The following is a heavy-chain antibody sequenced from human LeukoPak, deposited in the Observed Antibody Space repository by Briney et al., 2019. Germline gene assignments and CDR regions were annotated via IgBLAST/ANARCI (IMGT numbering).Heavy chain of an antibody. CDR3: AKDRGTYYFGDY. V-gene: IGHV3-30*02. D-gene: IGHD1-26*01. J-gene: IGHJ4*02. CDR2: ILSDGSNL. CDR1: GFTFSSAG. Sequence: GGSLRLSCAAPGFTFSSAGMHWVRQAPGKGLEWMAFILSDGSNLYYADSVKGRFTISRDNSKNTLYLQMNSLRAEDTAVYYCAKDRGTYYFGDYWGQGTLVTVSS.